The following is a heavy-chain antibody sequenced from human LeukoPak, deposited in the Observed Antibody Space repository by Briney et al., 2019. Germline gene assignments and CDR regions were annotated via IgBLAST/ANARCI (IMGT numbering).Heavy chain of an antibody. V-gene: IGHV3-30-3*01. J-gene: IGHJ4*02. CDR3: ARDRDVVRYDILTGFPFDY. D-gene: IGHD3-9*01. Sequence: GGSLRLSCAASGFTFSSYAMHWVRQAPGKGLEWVAVISYDGSNKYYADSVKGRFTISRDNSKNTLYLQMNSLRAEDTAVYYCARDRDVVRYDILTGFPFDYWGQGTLVTVSS. CDR1: GFTFSSYA. CDR2: ISYDGSNK.